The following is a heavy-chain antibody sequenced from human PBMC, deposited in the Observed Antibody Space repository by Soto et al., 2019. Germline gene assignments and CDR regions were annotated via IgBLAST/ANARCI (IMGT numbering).Heavy chain of an antibody. CDR2: IIPNSGGT. CDR1: GGTFSSYA. V-gene: IGHV1-2*02. D-gene: IGHD3-22*01. Sequence: ASVKVSCKASGGTFSSYAISWVRQAPGQGLEWMGGIIPNSGGTNYAQKFQGRVTMTRDTSISTAYMELSRLRSDDTAVYYCARSRITMIVVVPPFDYWGQGTLVTVSS. J-gene: IGHJ4*02. CDR3: ARSRITMIVVVPPFDY.